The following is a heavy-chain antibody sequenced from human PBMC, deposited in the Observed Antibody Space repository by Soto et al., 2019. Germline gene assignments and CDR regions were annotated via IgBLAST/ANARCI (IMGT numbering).Heavy chain of an antibody. CDR1: GFTFTNAW. J-gene: IGHJ4*02. Sequence: PGGSLRLSCAASGFTFTNAWMTWVRQAPGKGLEWVGRIKRQSEGGTTDYAAPVKGRFTISRDDSKNTFFLQMNSLRVEDTAVYYCVTFTPVAGFVGCWGPGTLVTVSS. V-gene: IGHV3-15*07. CDR3: VTFTPVAGFVGC. CDR2: IKRQSEGGTT. D-gene: IGHD6-19*01.